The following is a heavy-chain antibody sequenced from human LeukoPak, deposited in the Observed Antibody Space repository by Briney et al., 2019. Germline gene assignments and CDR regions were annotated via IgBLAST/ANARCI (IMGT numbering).Heavy chain of an antibody. CDR1: GGTFSSYA. Sequence: EASVKVSCKASGGTFSSYAISWVRQAPGQGLEWMGGIIPIFGTANYAQKFQGRVTITADESTSTAYMELSSLRSEDTAVYYCARSETNSNCGGDCYSNYFDYWGQGPLVTVSS. J-gene: IGHJ4*02. CDR3: ARSETNSNCGGDCYSNYFDY. CDR2: IIPIFGTA. V-gene: IGHV1-69*13. D-gene: IGHD2-21*02.